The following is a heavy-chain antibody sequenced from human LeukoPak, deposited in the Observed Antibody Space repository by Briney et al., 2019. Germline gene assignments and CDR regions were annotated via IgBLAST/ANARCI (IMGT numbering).Heavy chain of an antibody. D-gene: IGHD6-19*01. CDR2: IYHSGST. V-gene: IGHV4-4*02. Sequence: SETLSLTCAVSGGSISSSNWWSWVRQPPGKGLEWIGEIYHSGSTNYNPSLKSRVTISVDKSKNQFSLKLSSVTAADTAVYYCARDVRYSSGWSYDYWGQGTLVTVSS. CDR3: ARDVRYSSGWSYDY. J-gene: IGHJ4*02. CDR1: GGSISSSNW.